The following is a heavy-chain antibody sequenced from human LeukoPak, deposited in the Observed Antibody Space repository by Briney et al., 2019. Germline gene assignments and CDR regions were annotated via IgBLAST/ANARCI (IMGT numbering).Heavy chain of an antibody. CDR2: IIPIFGTA. Sequence: ASVKVSCKASEYPFTSYCLHWVRQAPGQGLEWMGGIIPIFGTANYAQKFQGRVTITADESTSTAYMELSSLRSEDTAVYYCAREAPTGDYGYWGQGTLVTVSS. J-gene: IGHJ4*02. D-gene: IGHD4-17*01. CDR1: EYPFTSYC. CDR3: AREAPTGDYGY. V-gene: IGHV1-69*13.